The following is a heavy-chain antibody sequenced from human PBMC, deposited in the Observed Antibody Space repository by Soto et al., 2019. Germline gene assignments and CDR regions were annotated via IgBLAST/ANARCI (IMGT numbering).Heavy chain of an antibody. J-gene: IGHJ4*02. CDR3: ARDWLTRSFDY. CDR1: GFSFSTFG. Sequence: QVQLVESGGGVVQPGRSLRLSCAASGFSFSTFGMHWIRQAPGKGLEWVAVISYDGSNKYYADSAKGRFTISRDTSKNTVFLQMNSLRAEDTAVYYCARDWLTRSFDYCGQGALVTVSS. D-gene: IGHD6-19*01. CDR2: ISYDGSNK. V-gene: IGHV3-33*01.